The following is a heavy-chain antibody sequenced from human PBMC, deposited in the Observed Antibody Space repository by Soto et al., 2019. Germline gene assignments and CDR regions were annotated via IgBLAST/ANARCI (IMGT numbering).Heavy chain of an antibody. V-gene: IGHV3-48*01. CDR3: ARDTQIVVVPAASRGGYAFDI. J-gene: IGHJ3*02. Sequence: EVQLVESGGGLVQPGGSLRLSCAASRFTFSSYSMNWVRQAPGKGLEWVSYISSSSSTIYYADSVKGRFTISRDNAKNSLYLHMNSLRAEDTAVYYCARDTQIVVVPAASRGGYAFDIWGQGTIVTVSS. CDR1: RFTFSSYS. CDR2: ISSSSSTI. D-gene: IGHD2-2*01.